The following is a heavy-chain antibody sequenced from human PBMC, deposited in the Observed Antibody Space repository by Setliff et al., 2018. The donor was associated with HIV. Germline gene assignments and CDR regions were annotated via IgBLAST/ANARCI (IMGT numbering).Heavy chain of an antibody. Sequence: ASVKVSCKVSGYTLTELSMYWVRQAPGQGLEWVGWVSNEGDTNYAQKYQDRVTLTTDTTTTTAYMELRGLRSDDTAVYYCARDPRYTSVWFRNGGVDFWGQGTLVTVSS. J-gene: IGHJ4*02. V-gene: IGHV1-2*02. D-gene: IGHD6-19*01. CDR3: ARDPRYTSVWFRNGGVDF. CDR1: GYTLTELS. CDR2: VSNEGDT.